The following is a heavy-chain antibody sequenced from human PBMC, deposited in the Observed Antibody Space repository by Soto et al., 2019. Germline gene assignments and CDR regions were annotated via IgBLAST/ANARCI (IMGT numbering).Heavy chain of an antibody. D-gene: IGHD5-12*01. V-gene: IGHV4-31*03. J-gene: IGHJ5*02. Sequence: SETLSLTCTVSGASISSGGYYWSWIRQHPRKGLEWIGYISSSGTTYNNPSLKSRVTISVDTSKNQFSLKLSSVTAADTAVYYGARRQYTWLFDPWGQGTLVTVSS. CDR2: ISSSGTT. CDR3: ARRQYTWLFDP. CDR1: GASISSGGYY.